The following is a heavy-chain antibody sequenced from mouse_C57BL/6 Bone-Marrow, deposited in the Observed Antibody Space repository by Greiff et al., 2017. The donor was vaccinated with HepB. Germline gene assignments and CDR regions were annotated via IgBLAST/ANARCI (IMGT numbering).Heavy chain of an antibody. CDR3: ARGNYGSSAGFAY. J-gene: IGHJ3*01. CDR2: IHPNSGST. CDR1: GYTFTSYW. Sequence: QVQLQQPGAELVKPGASVKLSCKASGYTFTSYWMHWVKQRPGQGLEWIGMIHPNSGSTNYNEKFKSKATLTVDKSSSTAYMQRSSLTSEDSAVYYCARGNYGSSAGFAYWGQGTLVTVSA. V-gene: IGHV1-64*01. D-gene: IGHD1-1*01.